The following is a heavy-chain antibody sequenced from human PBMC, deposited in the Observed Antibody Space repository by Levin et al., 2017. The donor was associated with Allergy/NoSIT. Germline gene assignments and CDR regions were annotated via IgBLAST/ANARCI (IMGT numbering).Heavy chain of an antibody. D-gene: IGHD3-3*01. CDR2: INPKNAVT. J-gene: IGHJ4*02. CDR1: GYIFTDYY. Sequence: ASVKVSCKASGYIFTDYYLHWVRQAPGQRLEWMGRINPKNAVTDYAQKFQGRVTMTRDRSVNTVYMDLNSLRLDDTAVYYCARRSEIDYWGQGILVTVSS. CDR3: ARRSEIDY. V-gene: IGHV1-2*02.